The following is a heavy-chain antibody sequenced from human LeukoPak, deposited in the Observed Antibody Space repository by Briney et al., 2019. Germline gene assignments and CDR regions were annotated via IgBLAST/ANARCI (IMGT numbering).Heavy chain of an antibody. CDR2: IVVGSGTT. J-gene: IGHJ6*03. V-gene: IGHV1-58*02. CDR1: GFTLTSSA. CDR3: AASYYDYYYYMDV. Sequence: ASVKVSCKASGFTLTSSAMQWVRQARGQRLEWIGWIVVGSGTTNYAQKYQERVTITRDMSTSTAYMELSSLRSEDTAVYYCAASYYDYYYYMDVWGKGTTVTVSS.